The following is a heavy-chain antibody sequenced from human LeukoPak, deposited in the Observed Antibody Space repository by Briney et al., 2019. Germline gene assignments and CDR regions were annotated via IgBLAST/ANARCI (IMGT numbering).Heavy chain of an antibody. CDR3: ARALGQQLVAPLDY. CDR1: GFTFSSYG. Sequence: TGGSLRLSCAASGFTFSSYGMHWVRQAPGKGLEWVAVIWYDGSNKYYADSVKGRFTISRDNSKNTLYLQMNSLRAEDTAVYYCARALGQQLVAPLDYWGQGTLVTVSS. D-gene: IGHD6-13*01. V-gene: IGHV3-33*01. CDR2: IWYDGSNK. J-gene: IGHJ4*02.